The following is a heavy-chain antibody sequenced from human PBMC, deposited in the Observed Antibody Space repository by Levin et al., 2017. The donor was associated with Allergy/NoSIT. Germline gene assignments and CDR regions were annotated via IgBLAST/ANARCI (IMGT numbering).Heavy chain of an antibody. CDR1: GASISSYH. V-gene: IGHV4-59*13. CDR3: ARDRVVASSGTFYYYGMAV. CDR2: IYYSGST. Sequence: SQTLSLTCIVSGASISSYHWSWIRQPPGKGLEWIGYIYYSGSTKYNPSLKSRATMSVDTSKNQFSLTLKSVTAADTAVYFCARDRVVASSGTFYYYGMAVWGQGTTVTVSS. J-gene: IGHJ6*02. D-gene: IGHD2-15*01.